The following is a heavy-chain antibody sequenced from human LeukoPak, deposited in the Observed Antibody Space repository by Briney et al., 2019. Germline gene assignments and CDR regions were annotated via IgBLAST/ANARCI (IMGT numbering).Heavy chain of an antibody. CDR2: INPNSGGT. CDR3: ARDGPGCGGDCPLF. D-gene: IGHD2-21*01. Sequence: ASVKVSCKASGYTFTGYYMHWVRQAPGQGLEWMGWINPNSGGTNYAQKFQGRVTMTRDTSISTAYMELSRLRSDDTAVYYCARDGPGCGGDCPLFWGQRTLVTVSS. V-gene: IGHV1-2*02. CDR1: GYTFTGYY. J-gene: IGHJ4*02.